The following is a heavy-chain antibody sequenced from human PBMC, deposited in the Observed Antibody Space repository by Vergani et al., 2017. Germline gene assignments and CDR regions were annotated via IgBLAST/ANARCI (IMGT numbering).Heavy chain of an antibody. D-gene: IGHD3-22*01. V-gene: IGHV4-34*01. CDR2: INHSGST. CDR1: GGSFSGYY. CDR3: ARINYYDSSGYPGYYFDY. Sequence: QVQLQQWGAGLLKPSETLSLTCAVYGGSFSGYYWSWIRQPPGKGLECIGEINHSGSTNYNPSPKSRVTISVDTSKNQFSLKLSSVTAADTAVYYCARINYYDSSGYPGYYFDYWGQGTLVTVSS. J-gene: IGHJ4*02.